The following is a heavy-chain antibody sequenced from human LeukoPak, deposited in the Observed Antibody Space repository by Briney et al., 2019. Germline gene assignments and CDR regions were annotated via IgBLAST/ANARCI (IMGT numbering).Heavy chain of an antibody. V-gene: IGHV3-30*02. J-gene: IGHJ4*02. CDR3: AKDEQPGIITIFFLNG. Sequence: GGSLRLSCAASGFTFSHHGVHWVRQAPGKGLEWVAFIRYEGRNKHYADSVKSRFTISRDNSKNTMYLQMNSLRAEDTAMYYCAKDEQPGIITIFFLNGWGQGTLVTVSS. CDR2: IRYEGRNK. CDR1: GFTFSHHG. D-gene: IGHD3-3*01.